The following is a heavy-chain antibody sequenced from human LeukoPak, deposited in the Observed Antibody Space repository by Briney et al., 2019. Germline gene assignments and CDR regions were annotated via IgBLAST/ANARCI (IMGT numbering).Heavy chain of an antibody. CDR2: IIPILGIA. CDR3: ARDLSVVPGNYYYGSGSEI. Sequence: SVKVSCKASGGTFSSYAISWVRQAPGQGLEWMGRIIPILGIANYAQKFQGRVTITADKSTSTAYMELSSLRSEDTAVYYCARDLSVVPGNYYYGSGSEIWGQGTLVTVSS. D-gene: IGHD3-10*01. J-gene: IGHJ4*02. V-gene: IGHV1-69*04. CDR1: GGTFSSYA.